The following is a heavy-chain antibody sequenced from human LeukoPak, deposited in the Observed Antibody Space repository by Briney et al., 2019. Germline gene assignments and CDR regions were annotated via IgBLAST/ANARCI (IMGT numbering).Heavy chain of an antibody. D-gene: IGHD3-3*01. CDR3: VREVKYVAYYGDS. CDR1: GFAFSDHW. Sequence: GGSLRLSCTASGFAFSDHWMTWVRQAPGKRLEWVANIRQDGGDKWYLDSVKGRFTISRDNTKNSVYLQMNSLSVEGTALYYCVREVKYVAYYGDSWGQGTLVTVSS. V-gene: IGHV3-7*01. J-gene: IGHJ1*01. CDR2: IRQDGGDK.